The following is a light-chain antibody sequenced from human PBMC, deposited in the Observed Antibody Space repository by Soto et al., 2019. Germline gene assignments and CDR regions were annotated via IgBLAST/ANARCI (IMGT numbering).Light chain of an antibody. Sequence: EIVLTQSPCTLSLSPGERATLSCRASQSVSSTFLAWYQQKPGQAPRLLIYGASSRATGLPPRFSGSGSGTEFTLTISSLQSEDFAVYYCQQYNSWPWTFGQGTKVDIK. V-gene: IGKV3-15*01. CDR1: QSVSST. CDR2: GAS. J-gene: IGKJ1*01. CDR3: QQYNSWPWT.